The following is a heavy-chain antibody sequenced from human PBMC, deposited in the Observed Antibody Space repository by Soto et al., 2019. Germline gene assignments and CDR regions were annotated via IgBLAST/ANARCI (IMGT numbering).Heavy chain of an antibody. CDR1: GFSFRDSA. Sequence: GGSLRLSCVTSGFSFRDSAMSWVRQAPGKGLEWVSGISNSGVSTYYADSVKGRISISRDNSKNTLYLQMNSLRDDDTALFYCVIRHQEVRYFGPWGQGTPVTASS. CDR2: ISNSGVST. D-gene: IGHD1-26*01. CDR3: VIRHQEVRYFGP. J-gene: IGHJ5*02. V-gene: IGHV3-23*01.